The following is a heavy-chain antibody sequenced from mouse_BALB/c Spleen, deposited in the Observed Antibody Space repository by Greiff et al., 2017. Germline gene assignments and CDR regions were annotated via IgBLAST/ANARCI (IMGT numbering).Heavy chain of an antibody. CDR3: ASLYYDYLFAY. CDR1: GYSITSDYA. V-gene: IGHV3-2*02. J-gene: IGHJ3*01. Sequence: VQLQQSGPGLVKPSQSLSLTCTVTGYSITSDYAWNWIRQFPGNKLEWMGYISYSGSTSYNPSLKSRISITRDTSKNQFFLQLNSVTTEDTATYYCASLYYDYLFAYWGQGTLVTVSA. CDR2: ISYSGST. D-gene: IGHD2-4*01.